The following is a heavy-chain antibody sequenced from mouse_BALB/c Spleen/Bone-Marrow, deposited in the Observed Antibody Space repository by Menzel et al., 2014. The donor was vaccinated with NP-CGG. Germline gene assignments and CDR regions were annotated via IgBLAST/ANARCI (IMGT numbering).Heavy chain of an antibody. CDR1: GFSLTSYG. Sequence: QVQLQQSGPGLAQPSQSLSIPCTVSGFSLTSYGVHWVRQSPGKGLEWLGVIWSGGSTDYNAAFISRLSISKDNSKSQVFFKMNSLQANDTAIYYCARNYYGSSYYAMDYWGQGTSVTVSS. CDR2: IWSGGST. D-gene: IGHD1-1*01. CDR3: ARNYYGSSYYAMDY. J-gene: IGHJ4*01. V-gene: IGHV2-2*02.